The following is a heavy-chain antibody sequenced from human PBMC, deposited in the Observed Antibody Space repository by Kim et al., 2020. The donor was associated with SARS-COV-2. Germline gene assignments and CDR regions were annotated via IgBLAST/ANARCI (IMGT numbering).Heavy chain of an antibody. J-gene: IGHJ5*02. CDR1: GFTFSSYW. Sequence: GGSLRLSCAASGFTFSSYWMSWVRQAPGKGLEWVANIKQDGSEKYYVDSVKGRFTISRDNAKNSLYLQMNSLRAEDTAVYYCARDRLATVTRNWFDPWGQGTLVTVSS. CDR3: ARDRLATVTRNWFDP. D-gene: IGHD4-17*01. CDR2: IKQDGSEK. V-gene: IGHV3-7*03.